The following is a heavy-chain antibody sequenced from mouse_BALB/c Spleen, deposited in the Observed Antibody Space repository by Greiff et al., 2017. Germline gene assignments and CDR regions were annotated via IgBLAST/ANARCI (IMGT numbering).Heavy chain of an antibody. CDR3: TRSTMITTGWFAY. V-gene: IGHV1-63*01. Sequence: VKVVESGAELVRPGTSVKISCKASGYAFTNYWLGWVKQRPGHGLEWIGDIYPGSGNTYYNEKFKGKATLTADKSSSTAYMQLSSLTSEDSAVYYCTRSTMITTGWFAYWGQGTLVTVSA. CDR1: GYAFTNYW. D-gene: IGHD2-4*01. J-gene: IGHJ3*01. CDR2: IYPGSGNT.